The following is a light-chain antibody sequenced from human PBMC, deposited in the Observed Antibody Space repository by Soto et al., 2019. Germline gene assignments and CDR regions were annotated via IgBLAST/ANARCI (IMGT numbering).Light chain of an antibody. J-gene: IGKJ1*01. CDR1: QSVSSNY. CDR3: HQYGSSRWT. V-gene: IGKV3-20*01. Sequence: ENVLTQSPGTLSLSPGERATLSCRASQSVSSNYVAWYQQKPGQAPRLLVYGASGRATGIPDRFSGSGSGTDFTLTISRLEPEDFAVYYCHQYGSSRWTFGQGTKVEIK. CDR2: GAS.